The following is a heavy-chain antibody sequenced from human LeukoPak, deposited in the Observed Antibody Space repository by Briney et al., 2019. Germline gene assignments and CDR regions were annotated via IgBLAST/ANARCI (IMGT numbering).Heavy chain of an antibody. CDR2: MGTAGDT. CDR3: ARAHRITGNIYYFDY. CDR1: GFTFSSYD. Sequence: VGSLRLSCAASGFTFSSYDMHWVRQATGKGLGWVAGMGTAGDTYYPGSVKGRFTISRENAKNSLYLQMNSLRAGDTAVYYCARAHRITGNIYYFDYWGQGTLVTVSS. J-gene: IGHJ4*02. V-gene: IGHV3-13*01. D-gene: IGHD1-20*01.